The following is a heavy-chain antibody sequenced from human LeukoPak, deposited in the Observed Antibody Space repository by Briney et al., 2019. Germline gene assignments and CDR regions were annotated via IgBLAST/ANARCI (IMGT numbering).Heavy chain of an antibody. J-gene: IGHJ5*02. D-gene: IGHD1-26*01. Sequence: SETLSLTCTVSGGSINSYYWSWIRQPPGKGLEWIGYIYYSGSTNYNPSLKSRVTISVDTSKNQFSLKLSSVTAADTAVYYCGRQWELRGWFDPWGQGTLVTVSS. V-gene: IGHV4-59*08. CDR2: IYYSGST. CDR3: GRQWELRGWFDP. CDR1: GGSINSYY.